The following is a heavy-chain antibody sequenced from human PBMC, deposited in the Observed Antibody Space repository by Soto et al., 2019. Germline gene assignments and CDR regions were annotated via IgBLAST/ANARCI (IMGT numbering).Heavy chain of an antibody. CDR3: ARYSPMVRGVIDY. D-gene: IGHD3-10*01. J-gene: IGHJ4*02. V-gene: IGHV4-30-4*01. Sequence: SETLSLTCTVSGGSISSGDYYWSWIRQPPGKGLEWIGYIYYSGSTYYNPSLKSRVTISVDTSKNQFSLKLSSVTAADTAVYYCARYSPMVRGVIDYRGQGTLVTVSS. CDR1: GGSISSGDYY. CDR2: IYYSGST.